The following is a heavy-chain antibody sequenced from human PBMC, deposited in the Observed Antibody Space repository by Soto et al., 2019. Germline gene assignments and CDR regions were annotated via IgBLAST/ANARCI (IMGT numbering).Heavy chain of an antibody. J-gene: IGHJ4*02. Sequence: ASVKVSCKTSGYTFVDYYIHWVRQAPGQGLDWLGWINPKSGSTNYAQDFQGRVTITRETSISTVFLEMSRLRSDDTAVYFCTRDNGLYFGSGRPTPGEDHWGQGTQVTVSS. CDR2: INPKSGST. D-gene: IGHD3-10*01. V-gene: IGHV1-2*02. CDR1: GYTFVDYY. CDR3: TRDNGLYFGSGRPTPGEDH.